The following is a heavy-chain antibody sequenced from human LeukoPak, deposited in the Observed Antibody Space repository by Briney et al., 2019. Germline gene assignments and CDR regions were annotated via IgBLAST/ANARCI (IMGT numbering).Heavy chain of an antibody. CDR1: GFTFSSYW. CDR2: IKQDGSEK. CDR3: ARGQLLWFGESDPDAFDI. D-gene: IGHD3-10*01. Sequence: GGSLRLSCAASGFTFSSYWMSWVRQAPGKGLEWVANIKQDGSEKYYVDSVKGRFTISRDNAKNTLYLQMNSLRAEDTAVYYCARGQLLWFGESDPDAFDIWGQGTMVTVSS. V-gene: IGHV3-7*01. J-gene: IGHJ3*02.